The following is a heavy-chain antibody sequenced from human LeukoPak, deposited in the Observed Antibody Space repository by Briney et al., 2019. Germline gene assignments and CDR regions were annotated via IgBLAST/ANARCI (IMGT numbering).Heavy chain of an antibody. CDR1: GFTFSSYS. D-gene: IGHD3-3*01. CDR3: ARESRRFLEWFDY. Sequence: GGSLRLSCVGSGFTFSSYSMNWVRQAPGKGLEWVSSISSSSSYIYYADSVKGRFTISRDNAKNSLYLQMNSLRAEDTAVYYCARESRRFLEWFDYWGQGTLVTVSS. V-gene: IGHV3-21*01. J-gene: IGHJ4*02. CDR2: ISSSSSYI.